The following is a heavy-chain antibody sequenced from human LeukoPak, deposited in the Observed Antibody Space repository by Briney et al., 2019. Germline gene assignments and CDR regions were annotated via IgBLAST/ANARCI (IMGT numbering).Heavy chain of an antibody. V-gene: IGHV4-30-2*01. J-gene: IGHJ4*02. CDR1: RGSISSGGYS. D-gene: IGHD5-18*01. CDR2: IYHSGST. Sequence: SETLSLTCAVSRGSISSGGYSWSWIRQPPGKGLEWIGYIYHSGSTYYNPSLKSRVTTSVDRSKNQFSLKLSSVTAADTAVYYCARDNYSYGLDYWGQGTLVTVSS. CDR3: ARDNYSYGLDY.